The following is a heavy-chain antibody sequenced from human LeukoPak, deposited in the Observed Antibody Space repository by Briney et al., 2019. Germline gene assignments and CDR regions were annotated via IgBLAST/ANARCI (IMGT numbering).Heavy chain of an antibody. CDR3: ARVVCTNGVCYYSYYGMDV. D-gene: IGHD2-8*01. V-gene: IGHV1-2*02. Sequence: ASVTVSCKTSGFTFKAFYMYWVRQAPGQGLEWMGWIYPDTGGTKYARRWQGRVTMTSDTSISTVYLELRSLTSDDTAVYYCARVVCTNGVCYYSYYGMDVWGQGTTVTVSS. CDR2: IYPDTGGT. CDR1: GFTFKAFY. J-gene: IGHJ6*02.